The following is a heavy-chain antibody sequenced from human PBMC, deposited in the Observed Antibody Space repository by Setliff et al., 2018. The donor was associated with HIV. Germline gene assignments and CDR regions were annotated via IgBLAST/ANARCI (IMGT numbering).Heavy chain of an antibody. CDR2: INPKSGVA. CDR1: GYSLTDLS. CDR3: ARAHFLVAMTRNWFDP. Sequence: GASVKVSCKVSGYSLTDLSIHWVRQAPGKGLEWIGRINPKSGVADYLKKFQGRVTMTTDTSTNTAHMELIRPRFDDTAVYYCARAHFLVAMTRNWFDPWGQGTLVTVSS. V-gene: IGHV1-2*06. D-gene: IGHD5-12*01. J-gene: IGHJ5*02.